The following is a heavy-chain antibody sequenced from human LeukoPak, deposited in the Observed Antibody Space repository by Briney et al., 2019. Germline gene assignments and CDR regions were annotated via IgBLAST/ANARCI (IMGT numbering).Heavy chain of an antibody. J-gene: IGHJ6*02. Sequence: GGSLRLSCAASGFTFSSYAMHWVRQAPGKGLEWGAVISYDGSNKYYADSVKGRFTISRYNSKNTLYLQMNSLRAEDTAVYYCARVRYYDSSGYSDYYYYYGMDVWGQGTTVTVSS. CDR3: ARVRYYDSSGYSDYYYYYGMDV. V-gene: IGHV3-30-3*01. D-gene: IGHD3-22*01. CDR2: ISYDGSNK. CDR1: GFTFSSYA.